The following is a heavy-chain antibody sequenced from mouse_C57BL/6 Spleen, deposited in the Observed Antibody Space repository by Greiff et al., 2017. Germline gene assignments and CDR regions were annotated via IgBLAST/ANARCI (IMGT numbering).Heavy chain of an antibody. V-gene: IGHV1-52*01. J-gene: IGHJ2*01. CDR2: IDPSDSET. CDR3: ARGITTVVATGYFDY. D-gene: IGHD1-1*01. CDR1: GYTFTGYW. Sequence: QVQLQQPGAELVRPGSSVKLSCTASGYTFTGYWMHWVKQRPIQGLEWIANIDPSDSETHYNQKFKDKATLTVDKSSSTAYMQLSSLTSEDSAVYYCARGITTVVATGYFDYWGQGTTLTVSS.